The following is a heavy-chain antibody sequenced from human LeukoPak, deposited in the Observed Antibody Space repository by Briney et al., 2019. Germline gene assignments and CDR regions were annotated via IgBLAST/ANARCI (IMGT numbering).Heavy chain of an antibody. J-gene: IGHJ3*02. V-gene: IGHV3-21*04. Sequence: PGGSLRLSCAASGFTFDTYSMNWVRQAPGKGLEWVSSISSSSSYIYYGDSVKGRFTISRDNAKNSLYMQMNSLRADDTAVYYCAKDCCGGDWSDAFDIWGQGTMVTVS. D-gene: IGHD2-21*02. CDR1: GFTFDTYS. CDR3: AKDCCGGDWSDAFDI. CDR2: ISSSSSYI.